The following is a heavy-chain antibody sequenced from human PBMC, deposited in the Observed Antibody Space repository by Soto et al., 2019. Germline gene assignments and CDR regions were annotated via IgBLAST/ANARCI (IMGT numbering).Heavy chain of an antibody. CDR3: ARSYGSGSYYGRYYYGMDV. V-gene: IGHV4-34*01. CDR1: GGSLSGYY. CDR2: INHSGST. Sequence: SETLSLTCAVYGGSLSGYYWSWIRQPPGKGLEWIGEINHSGSTNYNPSLKSRVTISVDTSKNQFSLKLSSVTAADTAVYYCARSYGSGSYYGRYYYGMDVWGQGTTVTVSS. J-gene: IGHJ6*02. D-gene: IGHD3-10*01.